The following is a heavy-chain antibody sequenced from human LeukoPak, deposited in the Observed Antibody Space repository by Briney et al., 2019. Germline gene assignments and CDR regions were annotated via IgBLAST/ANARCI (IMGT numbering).Heavy chain of an antibody. Sequence: GGSLRLSCAASGFTFSSYAMSWVRQAPEKGLEWVSAISGSGGSTYYADSVKGRFTISRDYSKNTLYLQMNSLRAEDTAVYYCAKEALAYCGGDCYSYYSDYWGQGTLVTVSS. CDR1: GFTFSSYA. D-gene: IGHD2-21*02. V-gene: IGHV3-23*01. CDR3: AKEALAYCGGDCYSYYSDY. J-gene: IGHJ4*02. CDR2: ISGSGGST.